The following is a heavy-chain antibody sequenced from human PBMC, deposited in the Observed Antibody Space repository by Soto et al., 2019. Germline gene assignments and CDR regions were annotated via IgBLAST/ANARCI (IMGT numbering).Heavy chain of an antibody. J-gene: IGHJ2*01. D-gene: IGHD5-12*01. V-gene: IGHV1-69*12. CDR3: ARGNHRWLQLWYFDL. Sequence: QVQLVQSGAEVKKPGSSVTVSCKASGGTFSSYTISWVRQAPGQGLEWMGGIIPIFGTANYAQKFQGRVTITADESTSTADMELSSRRSEDTAVYYCARGNHRWLQLWYFDLWGRGTLVTVSS. CDR1: GGTFSSYT. CDR2: IIPIFGTA.